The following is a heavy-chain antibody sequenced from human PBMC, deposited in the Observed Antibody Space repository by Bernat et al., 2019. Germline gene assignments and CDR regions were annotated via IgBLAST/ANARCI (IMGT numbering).Heavy chain of an antibody. J-gene: IGHJ4*02. D-gene: IGHD5-12*01. CDR3: TRLPDFIVATIRGWYFDY. Sequence: EVQLVESGGGLVQPGGSLKLSCAASGFTFSGSAMHWVRQASGKGLEWVGRIRSKANSYATAYAASVKGRFTISRVDSKNTAYLQMNSLKTEDTAVYYCTRLPDFIVATIRGWYFDYWGQGTLVTVSS. CDR2: IRSKANSYAT. CDR1: GFTFSGSA. V-gene: IGHV3-73*01.